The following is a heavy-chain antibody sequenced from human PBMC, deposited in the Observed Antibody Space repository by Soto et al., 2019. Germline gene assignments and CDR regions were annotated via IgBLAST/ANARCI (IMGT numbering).Heavy chain of an antibody. D-gene: IGHD2-15*01. CDR1: GSICRGYG. CDR3: ARAGIGGPAFRGYLDY. J-gene: IGHJ4*02. Sequence: VRSLRLSYGASGSICRGYGMHWVLQPPGNGLEWVAVIRFDGSNEHYADSVKGRFTISRDNSKNMLYLQMNSLRVEDTAVYFCARAGIGGPAFRGYLDYWGQRTLVTVSS. V-gene: IGHV3-33*08. CDR2: IRFDGSNE.